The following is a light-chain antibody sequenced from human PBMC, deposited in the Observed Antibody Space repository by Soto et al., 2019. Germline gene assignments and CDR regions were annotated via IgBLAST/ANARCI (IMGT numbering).Light chain of an antibody. CDR3: NSFRVSHLYV. Sequence: QSVLTQPASVSGSPGQSITISCTGTSGDIGGYNYVSWYQQHPGKAPKLLISEVTNRPSGVSNRFSGSKSGNTASLTISGLQAEDEADYYCNSFRVSHLYVFGTGTKLTVL. CDR1: SGDIGGYNY. CDR2: EVT. J-gene: IGLJ1*01. V-gene: IGLV2-14*01.